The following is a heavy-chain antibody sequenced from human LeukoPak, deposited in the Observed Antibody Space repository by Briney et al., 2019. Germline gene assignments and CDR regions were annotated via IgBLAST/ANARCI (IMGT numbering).Heavy chain of an antibody. CDR2: IYGGGTT. CDR1: GFSISSNY. J-gene: IGHJ6*02. Sequence: PGGSLRLSCATSGFSISSNYMNWVRQAPGKGLEWVSVIYGGGTTNYADSVKGRFTISRDNSKNTLYLQMNSLRAEDTAVYYCERERSSYSFGNYYYYGVDVWGQGTTVTVSS. V-gene: IGHV3-53*01. CDR3: ERERSSYSFGNYYYYGVDV. D-gene: IGHD2-21*01.